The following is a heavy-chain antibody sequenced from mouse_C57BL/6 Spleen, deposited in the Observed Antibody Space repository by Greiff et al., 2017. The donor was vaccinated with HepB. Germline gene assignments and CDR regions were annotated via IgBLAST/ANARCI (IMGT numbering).Heavy chain of an antibody. J-gene: IGHJ4*01. Sequence: EVQLQQSGPVLVKPGASVKMSCKASGYTFTDYYMNWVKQSHGKSLEWIGVINPYNGGTSYNQKFKGKATLTVDKSSSTAYMELNSLTSEDSAVYYCARGGGTRNYFALGFWGQGTSVPVS. D-gene: IGHD1-1*02. CDR1: GYTFTDYY. V-gene: IGHV1-19*01. CDR2: INPYNGGT. CDR3: ARGGGTRNYFALGF.